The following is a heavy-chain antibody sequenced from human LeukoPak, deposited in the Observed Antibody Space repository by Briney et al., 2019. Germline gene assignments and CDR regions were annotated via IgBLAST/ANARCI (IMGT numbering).Heavy chain of an antibody. J-gene: IGHJ4*02. CDR2: IYYTGST. D-gene: IGHD2-2*01. CDR3: ARVYQSAEYYFDY. V-gene: IGHV4-59*01. CDR1: GGSIDSYY. Sequence: PSEPLSLTCTVSGGSIDSYYWSWIRQPPGKGLEWIGYIYYTGSTEYHPSLKSRVTISLDTSKNQFSLKLTSVTAADTAVYYCARVYQSAEYYFDYWGQGSLVSVSS.